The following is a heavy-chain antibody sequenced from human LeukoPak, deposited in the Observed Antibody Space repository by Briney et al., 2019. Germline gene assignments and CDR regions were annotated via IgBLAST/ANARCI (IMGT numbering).Heavy chain of an antibody. V-gene: IGHV3-48*02. CDR1: GFTFSIYT. CDR2: ISTGSSAI. J-gene: IGHJ4*02. CDR3: ARGPPRIAVAGTVFDY. D-gene: IGHD6-19*01. Sequence: GGSLRLSCAASGFTFSIYTMNWVRQAPGKGLEWLSYISTGSSAIYYADSVKGRFTISRDNAKNSLYLQMNSLTDEDTAVYYCARGPPRIAVAGTVFDYWGQGTLVTVSS.